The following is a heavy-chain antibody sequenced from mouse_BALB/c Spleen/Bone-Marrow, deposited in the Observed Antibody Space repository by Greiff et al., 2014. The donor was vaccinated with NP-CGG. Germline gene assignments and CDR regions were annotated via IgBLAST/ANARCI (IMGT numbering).Heavy chain of an antibody. J-gene: IGHJ4*01. CDR1: GYTFTSYW. D-gene: IGHD1-1*01. V-gene: IGHV1-7*01. CDR3: ARGGYYYGPYYYAMDY. CDR2: ISPSSGYT. Sequence: VQVVESGAELAKPGASVKMSCKASGYTFTSYWMHWVKQRPGQGLEWIGYISPSSGYTDYNQKFKDKATLTADKSSSTAYMQLSSLTSEDSAVYYCARGGYYYGPYYYAMDYWGQGTSVTVSS.